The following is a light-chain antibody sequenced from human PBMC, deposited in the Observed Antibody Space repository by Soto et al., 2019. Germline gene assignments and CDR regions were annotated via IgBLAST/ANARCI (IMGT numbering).Light chain of an antibody. J-gene: IGKJ2*01. CDR2: KVS. CDR3: MQGTHWPRT. CDR1: QSLVYSDGNTS. V-gene: IGKV2-30*01. Sequence: DVVMTQSPLSLPVTLGQPASISCRSSQSLVYSDGNTSLNWFQQRPGQSPRRLLYKVSNRDSGVPDRFSGSVSGTDFTLKVSRVEAEDVGVYYCMQGTHWPRTFGQGTKLEIK.